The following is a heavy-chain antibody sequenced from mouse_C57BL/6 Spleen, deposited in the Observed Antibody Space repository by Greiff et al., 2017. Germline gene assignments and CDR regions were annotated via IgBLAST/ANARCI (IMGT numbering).Heavy chain of an antibody. CDR1: DYSITSGYD. CDR2: ISYSGST. CDR3: ARDRGTGIDY. D-gene: IGHD4-1*01. J-gene: IGHJ2*01. V-gene: IGHV3-1*01. Sequence: DVKLQESGPGMVKPSQSLSLTCTVTDYSITSGYDWHWIRHFPGNKLEWMGYISYSGSTNYNPSLKSRISITHDTSKNHFFLKLNSVTTEDTATYYCARDRGTGIDYWGQGTTLTVSS.